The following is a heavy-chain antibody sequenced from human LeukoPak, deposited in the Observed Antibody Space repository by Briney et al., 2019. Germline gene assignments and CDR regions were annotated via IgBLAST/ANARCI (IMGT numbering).Heavy chain of an antibody. Sequence: ASVKVSCKASGYTFTDHYMHWVRQAPGHGLEWMGWVNPNGGVTDSAQTFQGRVTLTRDTSISTAYLEVSRLTSDDTAVYYCARRRVDGYNYYFDFWGQGTLVTVSS. D-gene: IGHD5-24*01. CDR2: VNPNGGVT. CDR1: GYTFTDHY. V-gene: IGHV1-2*02. J-gene: IGHJ4*02. CDR3: ARRRVDGYNYYFDF.